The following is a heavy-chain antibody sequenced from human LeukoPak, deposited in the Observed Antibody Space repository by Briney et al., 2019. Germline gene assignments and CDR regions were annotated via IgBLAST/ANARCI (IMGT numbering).Heavy chain of an antibody. CDR1: GGSMSSYY. CDR3: AREGSVNAFNI. Sequence: KPSETLSLTCTVSGGSMSSYYWSWIRQPPGKGLEWIGYIYSSGTTNYNPSLKSRVTISVDTSKNQFSLKLSSVTAADTAVYYCAREGSVNAFNIWGQGTMVTVSS. V-gene: IGHV4-59*01. CDR2: IYSSGTT. J-gene: IGHJ3*02.